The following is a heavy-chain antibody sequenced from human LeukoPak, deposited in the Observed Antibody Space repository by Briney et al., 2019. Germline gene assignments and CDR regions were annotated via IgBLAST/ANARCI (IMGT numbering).Heavy chain of an antibody. V-gene: IGHV1-18*01. D-gene: IGHD2-2*02. Sequence: ASVKVSCKGSGYTFTSYGISWVRQAPGQGLEWVGCSSAYNGNTNYEQKLQGRVTMNTDTSTSTAYMELRSLRSDDTAVYYCARDLVNNLGYCSSTSCYRYFDYWGQGTLVTVSS. CDR3: ARDLVNNLGYCSSTSCYRYFDY. J-gene: IGHJ4*02. CDR1: GYTFTSYG. CDR2: SSAYNGNT.